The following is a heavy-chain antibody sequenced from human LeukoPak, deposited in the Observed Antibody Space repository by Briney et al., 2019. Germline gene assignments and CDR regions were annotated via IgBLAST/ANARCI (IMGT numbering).Heavy chain of an antibody. Sequence: ASVKVSCKASVGTFSSYAISWVRQAPGQGLEWMGGIIPIFGTANYAQKFQGRVTITTDESTSTAYMELSSLRSEDTAVYYCARSEGRYSSSTSCPYGRINWFDPWGQGTLVTVYS. J-gene: IGHJ5*02. CDR3: ARSEGRYSSSTSCPYGRINWFDP. CDR2: IIPIFGTA. D-gene: IGHD2-2*01. CDR1: VGTFSSYA. V-gene: IGHV1-69*05.